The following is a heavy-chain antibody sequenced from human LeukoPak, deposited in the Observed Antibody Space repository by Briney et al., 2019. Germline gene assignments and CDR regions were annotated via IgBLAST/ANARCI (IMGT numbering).Heavy chain of an antibody. CDR1: RFTFSSYA. V-gene: IGHV3-64*01. CDR2: ISSNGGST. D-gene: IGHD6-19*01. CDR3: ARGVLARGSSGWYFDY. J-gene: IGHJ4*02. Sequence: PGGSLRLSCAASRFTFSSYAMHWVRQAPGKGLEYVSAISSNGGSTYYANSVKGRFTISRDNSKNTLYLQMGSLRAEDMAVYYCARGVLARGSSGWYFDYWGQGTLVTASS.